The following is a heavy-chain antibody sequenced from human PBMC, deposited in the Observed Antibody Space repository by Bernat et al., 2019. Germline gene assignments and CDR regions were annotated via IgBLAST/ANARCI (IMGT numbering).Heavy chain of an antibody. CDR2: INHSGST. V-gene: IGHV4-34*01. J-gene: IGHJ6*02. Sequence: QVQLQQWGAGLLKPSETLSLTCAVYGGSFSGYYWSWIRQPPGKGLEWIGEINHSGSTNYNPSLKSRVTISVDTSKNQFSLKLSSVTAADTAVYYCARGLRLPRSNSNYVASLAYYYGMDVWGQGTTVTVSS. CDR1: GGSFSGYY. CDR3: ARGLRLPRSNSNYVASLAYYYGMDV. D-gene: IGHD4-11*01.